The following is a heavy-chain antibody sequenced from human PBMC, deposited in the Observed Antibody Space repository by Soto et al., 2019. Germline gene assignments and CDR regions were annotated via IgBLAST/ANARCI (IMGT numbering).Heavy chain of an antibody. CDR3: AREGFSYYYGMDV. V-gene: IGHV1-2*02. J-gene: IGHJ6*02. D-gene: IGHD2-15*01. Sequence: ASVKVSCKASGYTFTGYYMHWVRQAPGQGLEWMGWINPNSGGTNYAQKFQGRVTMTRDTSISTAYMELSRLRSDDTAVYYFAREGFSYYYGMDVWGQGTTVTVSS. CDR2: INPNSGGT. CDR1: GYTFTGYY.